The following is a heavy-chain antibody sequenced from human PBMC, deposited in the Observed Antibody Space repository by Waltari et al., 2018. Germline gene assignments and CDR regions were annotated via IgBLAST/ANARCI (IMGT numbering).Heavy chain of an antibody. CDR2: IWDDGSNE. J-gene: IGHJ4*02. CDR1: GFIFRGFN. CDR3: ARDASRPQHPRPFDS. V-gene: IGHV3-30*04. Sequence: QVQLLESGGGVVQPGRSLRISCVTSGFIFRGFNMNWIRQTPGKGRDWVALIWDDGSNEEYADSVKGRFIISRDDSKSTVYLQMNSLRPEDTAVYYCARDASRPQHPRPFDSWGQGTLVSVSS.